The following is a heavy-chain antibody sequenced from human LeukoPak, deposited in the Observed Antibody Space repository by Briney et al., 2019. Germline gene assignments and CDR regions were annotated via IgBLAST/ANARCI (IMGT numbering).Heavy chain of an antibody. CDR2: IYYSGST. D-gene: IGHD5-12*01. CDR1: GGSMNRYY. J-gene: IGHJ4*02. Sequence: SETLSLTCTVSGGSMNRYYWGWIRQPPGKGLEWIGSIYYSGSTYYNPSPKSRVSISVDTSKNQFSLQVRSVTAAGTAVYYCARPQGVASVWDFECWGRGTLVSVSS. V-gene: IGHV4-39*01. CDR3: ARPQGVASVWDFEC.